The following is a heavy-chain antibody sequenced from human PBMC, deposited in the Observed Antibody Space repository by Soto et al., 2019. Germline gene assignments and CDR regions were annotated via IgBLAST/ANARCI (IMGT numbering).Heavy chain of an antibody. CDR2: TRDKAHSYTT. CDR3: ARIYSSTWYGSFFDY. V-gene: IGHV3-72*01. J-gene: IGHJ4*02. Sequence: GRSLRLPWAASGFTLSDHYMDWVRQAPGKGLEWVGRTRDKAHSYTTEYAASVKGRFTISRDDSKNSLYLQMNSLKTEDTAVYYCARIYSSTWYGSFFDYCGQGTLVTVSS. D-gene: IGHD6-13*01. CDR1: GFTLSDHY.